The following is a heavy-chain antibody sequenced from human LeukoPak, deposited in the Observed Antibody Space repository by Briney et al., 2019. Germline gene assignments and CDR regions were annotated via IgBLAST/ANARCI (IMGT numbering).Heavy chain of an antibody. V-gene: IGHV4-30-2*01. CDR1: GGSISSGGYS. Sequence: SQTLSLTCAVSGGSISSGGYSWSWIRQPPGKGLEWIGYIYHSGSTYYNPSLKSRVTISVDRSKNQFSLKLSSVTAADTAVCYCARAVDSYGYSESYYFDYWGQGTLVTVSS. CDR2: IYHSGST. J-gene: IGHJ4*02. D-gene: IGHD5-18*01. CDR3: ARAVDSYGYSESYYFDY.